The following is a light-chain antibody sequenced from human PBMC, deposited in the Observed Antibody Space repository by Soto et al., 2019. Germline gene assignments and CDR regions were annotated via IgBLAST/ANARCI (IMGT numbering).Light chain of an antibody. CDR2: GAS. CDR1: QSVSST. J-gene: IGKJ1*01. CDR3: QQYNSWPWT. Sequence: ETVMTQSPATLSVSPGERATLSCRACQSVSSTLALYQQKPGQAPRLIIDGASTRATRIPASFSSSGSGTEFTLTISSLQSEDFPVYYCQQYNSWPWTFCQGTKVEIK. V-gene: IGKV3-15*01.